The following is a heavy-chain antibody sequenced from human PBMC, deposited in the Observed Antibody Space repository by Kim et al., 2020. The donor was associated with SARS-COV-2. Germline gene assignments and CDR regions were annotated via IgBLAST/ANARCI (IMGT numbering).Heavy chain of an antibody. CDR2: ISSSSSYT. Sequence: GGSLRLSCAASGFTFSDYYMSWIRQAPGKGLEWVSYISSSSSYTNYADSVKGRFTISGDNAKNSLYLQMNSLRAEDTAVYYCARHGGDYDDAFDIWGQGTMVTVSS. V-gene: IGHV3-11*03. D-gene: IGHD4-17*01. CDR1: GFTFSDYY. J-gene: IGHJ3*02. CDR3: ARHGGDYDDAFDI.